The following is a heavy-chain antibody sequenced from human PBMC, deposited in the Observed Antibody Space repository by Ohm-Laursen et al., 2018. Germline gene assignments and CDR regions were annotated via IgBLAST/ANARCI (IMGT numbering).Heavy chain of an antibody. Sequence: SLRLSCTASGFTFSAYGMHWVRQAPGKGLEWVADIWYDGVNKYYADSVKGRFTISRDNSKNTVYLQMNSLRAEDTAVYYCARLSVAGTEFDYWGQGTLVTVSS. CDR3: ARLSVAGTEFDY. D-gene: IGHD6-19*01. CDR2: IWYDGVNK. J-gene: IGHJ4*02. V-gene: IGHV3-33*01. CDR1: GFTFSAYG.